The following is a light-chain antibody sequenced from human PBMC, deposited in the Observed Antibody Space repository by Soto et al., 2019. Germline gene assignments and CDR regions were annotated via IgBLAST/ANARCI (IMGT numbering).Light chain of an antibody. CDR3: QHYAETPTT. J-gene: IGKJ3*01. Sequence: DIVMTQSPDSLAVSLGERATINCKSSQRVFSRSNNKNWLVWYQQKPGQPPKLLIHWASTRVSGVPDRFSGGGSGTDFNLSISSLQAEDVAVYYCQHYAETPTTFGAGTIVDI. V-gene: IGKV4-1*01. CDR1: QRVFSRSNNKNW. CDR2: WAS.